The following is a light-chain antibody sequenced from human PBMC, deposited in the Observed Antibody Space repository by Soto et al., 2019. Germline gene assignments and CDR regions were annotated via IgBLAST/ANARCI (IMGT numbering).Light chain of an antibody. CDR3: QQYNIWPQT. CDR2: GAS. V-gene: IGKV3-15*01. CDR1: QSLRSS. Sequence: EIVLTQSPATLSSSPGERATLSCRASQSLRSSLAWYQQKPGQAPRLLIYGASTRATGIPARFSGSGSGTEFTLTISSLQSEDFAVYFCQQYNIWPQTFGQGTKVDIK. J-gene: IGKJ1*01.